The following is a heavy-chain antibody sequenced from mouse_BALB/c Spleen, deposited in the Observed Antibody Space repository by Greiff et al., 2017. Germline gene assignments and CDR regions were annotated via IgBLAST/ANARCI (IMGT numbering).Heavy chain of an antibody. CDR3: TRASSSPFAY. CDR2: ISSGGSYT. D-gene: IGHD1-1*01. CDR1: GFTFSSYT. Sequence: EVKLVESGGGLVKPGGSLKLSCAASGFTFSSYTMSWVRQTPEKRLEWVATISSGGSYTYYPDSVKGRFTISRDNAKNTLYLQMSSLKSEDTAMYYCTRASSSPFAYWGQGTLVTVSA. J-gene: IGHJ3*01. V-gene: IGHV5-6-4*01.